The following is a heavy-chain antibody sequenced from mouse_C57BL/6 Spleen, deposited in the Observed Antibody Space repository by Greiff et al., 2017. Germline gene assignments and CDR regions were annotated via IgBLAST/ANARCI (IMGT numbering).Heavy chain of an antibody. CDR1: GYTLTGYW. V-gene: IGHV1-9*01. Sequence: VQLQESGAELMKPGDSVKLSCKVTGYTLTGYWLEWVKQRPGHGLEWIGEILPGSGSNNCNEKFKGKATFTADTPSNTAYMPLSSLTTEDSAIYYGARRGVTTSYFAYWGQGTTLTVSS. CDR2: ILPGSGSN. D-gene: IGHD2-2*01. J-gene: IGHJ2*01. CDR3: ARRGVTTSYFAY.